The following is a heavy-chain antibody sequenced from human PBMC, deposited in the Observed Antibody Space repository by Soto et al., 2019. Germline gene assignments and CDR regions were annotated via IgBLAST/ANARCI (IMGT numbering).Heavy chain of an antibody. CDR3: ARESSPSPPFDS. Sequence: QVQLVQSGAEVKKPGASVKVSCKASGYTFTSYYMHWVRQAPGQGLEWMGIINPSGGSTSYAQKFQGRXXMXRXKATSTVYMELSSLRSEDTAVYYCARESSPSPPFDSWGQGTLVTVSS. J-gene: IGHJ4*02. CDR2: INPSGGST. CDR1: GYTFTSYY. V-gene: IGHV1-46*01. D-gene: IGHD6-6*01.